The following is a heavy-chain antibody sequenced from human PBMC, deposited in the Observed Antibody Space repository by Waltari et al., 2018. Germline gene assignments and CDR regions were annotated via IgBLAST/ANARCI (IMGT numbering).Heavy chain of an antibody. J-gene: IGHJ4*02. D-gene: IGHD3-9*01. CDR3: AHRSNTIPGNY. CDR2: IYWNDDK. V-gene: IGHV2-5*01. Sequence: QITLKESGHTLVKPTQTLTLTCTFSGFSLSTSGVGVGWIRQPPGKALEWLALIYWNDDKRYSPSLKSRLTITKDTSKNQVVLTMTNMDPVDTATYYCAHRSNTIPGNYWGQGTLVTVSS. CDR1: GFSLSTSGVG.